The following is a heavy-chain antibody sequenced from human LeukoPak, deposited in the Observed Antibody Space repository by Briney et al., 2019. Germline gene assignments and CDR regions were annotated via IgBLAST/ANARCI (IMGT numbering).Heavy chain of an antibody. CDR2: INPNSGGT. J-gene: IGHJ3*02. CDR3: ARFRADSSGYDAFDI. Sequence: ASVKVSCKASGYTFTGYYMHWVRQAPGQGLEWMGWINPNSGGTNYAQKFQGRVTMTRDTSISTAYMELSRLRSDDTAVYYCARFRADSSGYDAFDIWGQGTMVTVSS. V-gene: IGHV1-2*02. D-gene: IGHD3-22*01. CDR1: GYTFTGYY.